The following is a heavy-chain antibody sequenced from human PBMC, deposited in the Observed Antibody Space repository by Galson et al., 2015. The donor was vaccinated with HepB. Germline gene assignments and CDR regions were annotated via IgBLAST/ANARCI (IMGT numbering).Heavy chain of an antibody. V-gene: IGHV3-48*04. D-gene: IGHD2-2*02. CDR2: ISSSSSTI. Sequence: SLRLSCAASGFTFSYYAMAWVRQAPGKGLEWVSYISSSSSTIYYADSVKGRLTISRDNAKNSLYLQMNTLRSEATAVYYCASNLDIVVVPAAIPNNNYYYYGMDVWGQGTTVTVSS. CDR3: ASNLDIVVVPAAIPNNNYYYYGMDV. CDR1: GFTFSYYA. J-gene: IGHJ6*02.